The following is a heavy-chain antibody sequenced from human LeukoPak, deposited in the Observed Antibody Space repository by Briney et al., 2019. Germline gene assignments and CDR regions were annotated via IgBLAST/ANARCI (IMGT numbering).Heavy chain of an antibody. CDR1: GGSISSSNW. V-gene: IGHV4-4*02. CDR3: AREDIAARLPDY. CDR2: ICHRGST. J-gene: IGHJ4*02. D-gene: IGHD6-6*01. Sequence: SETLSLTCAVSGGSISSSNWWSWVRQPPGKGLEWIGSICHRGSTYHNPSLKSRVTVSVDTSKNQFSLKLSSVTAADTAVYYCAREDIAARLPDYWGQGILVTVSS.